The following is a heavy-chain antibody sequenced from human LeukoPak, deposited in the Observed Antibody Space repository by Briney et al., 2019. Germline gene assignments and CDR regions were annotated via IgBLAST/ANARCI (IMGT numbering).Heavy chain of an antibody. CDR2: IHYRGST. Sequence: SETLSLTCTVSGGSISSYYWSWIRQPPGKGLEWVGYIHYRGSTNYNPSLKSRVTISVDTSKKQFSLKLSSVTAADTAVYYCARDLFSSGWSHGMDVWGQGTTVTVSS. J-gene: IGHJ6*02. CDR3: ARDLFSSGWSHGMDV. D-gene: IGHD6-19*01. CDR1: GGSISSYY. V-gene: IGHV4-59*12.